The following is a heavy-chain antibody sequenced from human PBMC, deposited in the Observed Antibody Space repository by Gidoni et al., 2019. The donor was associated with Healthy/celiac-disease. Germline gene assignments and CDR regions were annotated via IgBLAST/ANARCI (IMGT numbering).Heavy chain of an antibody. Sequence: EVQLVESGGGLVQSGRSLRLSCAASGFSFDDYAMHWVRQGPGKGLEWVSGIDWKSGSRDYADSAKGRFTISRDNAKNSLFLQMNSLRVEDTALYYCVKSRGPYYHYYGVDVWGPGTTVTVS. J-gene: IGHJ6*02. V-gene: IGHV3-9*01. CDR2: IDWKSGSR. CDR3: VKSRGPYYHYYGVDV. CDR1: GFSFDDYA.